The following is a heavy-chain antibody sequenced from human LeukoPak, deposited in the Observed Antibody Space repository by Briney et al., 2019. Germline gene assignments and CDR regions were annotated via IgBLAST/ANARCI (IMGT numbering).Heavy chain of an antibody. V-gene: IGHV1-69*13. CDR2: IIPIFGTA. Sequence: ASVKVSCRASGYTFTTYGINWVRQAPGQGLEWMGGIIPIFGTANYAQKFQGRVTITADESTSTAYMELSSLRSEDTAVYYCARPKYSSGWFGVRTFDYWGQGTLVTVSS. D-gene: IGHD6-19*01. CDR1: GYTFTTYG. J-gene: IGHJ4*02. CDR3: ARPKYSSGWFGVRTFDY.